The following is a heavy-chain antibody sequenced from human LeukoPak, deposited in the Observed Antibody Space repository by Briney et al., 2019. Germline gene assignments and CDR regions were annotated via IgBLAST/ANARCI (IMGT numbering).Heavy chain of an antibody. V-gene: IGHV4-34*01. CDR1: GGSFSGYY. CDR2: INHSGST. Sequence: SETLSLTCAVYGGSFSGYYWSWIRQPPGKGLEWIGEINHSGSTNYNPSLKSRVTISVDTSKNQFSLKLSSVTAADTAVYYCAKVAVAGIDSDYWGQGTLVTVSS. D-gene: IGHD6-19*01. J-gene: IGHJ4*02. CDR3: AKVAVAGIDSDY.